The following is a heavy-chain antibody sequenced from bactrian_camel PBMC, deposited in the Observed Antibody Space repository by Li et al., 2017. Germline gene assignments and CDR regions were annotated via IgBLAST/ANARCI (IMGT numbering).Heavy chain of an antibody. D-gene: IGHD2*01. Sequence: HVQLVESGGDLVQPGGSLRLSCAASGFTFSTYAMSWVRRAPGKGLEWVSSIYSDSSDSYYADSVKGRFTISKDAAKNTLFLQLDSLKPDDAGMYTCAVQRQGGRYCLPWALLEKDYFYWGQGTQVTVS. CDR3: AVQRQGGRYCLPWALLEKDYFY. V-gene: IGHV3S7*01. J-gene: IGHJ4*01. CDR2: IYSDSSDS. CDR1: GFTFSTYA.